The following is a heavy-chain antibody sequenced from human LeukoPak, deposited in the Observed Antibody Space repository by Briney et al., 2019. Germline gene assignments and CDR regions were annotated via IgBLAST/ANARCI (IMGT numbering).Heavy chain of an antibody. CDR2: ITVSGDTT. J-gene: IGHJ4*02. CDR3: AKAYSSGWAPYDY. D-gene: IGHD6-19*01. V-gene: IGHV3-23*01. CDR1: GFTLSSHV. Sequence: GGSPRLSCAASGFTLSSHVMSWVRQAPGKGLEWVSDITVSGDTTHYADSVKGRFTISRDNSEGTLSLQMTSLRAEDTTVYYCAKAYSSGWAPYDYWGQGTLVTVSS.